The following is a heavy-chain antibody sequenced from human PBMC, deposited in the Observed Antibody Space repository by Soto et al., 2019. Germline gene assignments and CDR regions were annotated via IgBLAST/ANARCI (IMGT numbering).Heavy chain of an antibody. CDR1: GFTFSPYA. CDR3: ARARLDTPALDY. J-gene: IGHJ4*02. CDR2: ISYDGNNK. V-gene: IGHV3-30*09. D-gene: IGHD2-2*01. Sequence: QVQLVESGGGVVQPGRSLRLSCAASGFTFSPYAMHWVRQAPGKGLEWVAVISYDGNNKNYADSVKGRLAISRDNSGNTLYLQMNSLRAEDTAVYDCARARLDTPALDYWGQGTLVTVSS.